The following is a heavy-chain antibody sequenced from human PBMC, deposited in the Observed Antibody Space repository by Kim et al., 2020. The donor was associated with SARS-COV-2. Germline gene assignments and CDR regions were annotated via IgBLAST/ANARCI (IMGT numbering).Heavy chain of an antibody. CDR2: NSAYNGNT. J-gene: IGHJ5*02. Sequence: ASVKVSCKASGYTFTSYGISWVRQAPGQGLEWMGWNSAYNGNTNYAQKLQGRVTMTTDTSTSTAYMELRSLRSDDTAVYYCARVELVQRYNWFDPWGQGTLVTVSS. D-gene: IGHD6-13*01. CDR3: ARVELVQRYNWFDP. V-gene: IGHV1-18*01. CDR1: GYTFTSYG.